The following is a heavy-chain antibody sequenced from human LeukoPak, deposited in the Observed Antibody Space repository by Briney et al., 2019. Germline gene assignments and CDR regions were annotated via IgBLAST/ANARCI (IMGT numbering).Heavy chain of an antibody. CDR3: ARKPPVAGLDYFDY. CDR2: IKQDGSEI. V-gene: IGHV3-7*01. Sequence: GGSLRLSCAASGFTFSSYWMSWVRQAPGKGLEWVANIKQDGSEIYYVDSVKGRFTISRDNAKNSLYLQMNSLRAEDTAVYYCARKPPVAGLDYFDYWGQGTLVTVSS. CDR1: GFTFSSYW. D-gene: IGHD6-19*01. J-gene: IGHJ4*02.